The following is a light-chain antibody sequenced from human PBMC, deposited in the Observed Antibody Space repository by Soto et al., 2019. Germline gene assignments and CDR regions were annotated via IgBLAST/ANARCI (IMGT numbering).Light chain of an antibody. V-gene: IGKV4-1*01. CDR3: QQYYSTPAVT. J-gene: IGKJ4*01. CDR1: QSLLYSPKNKNY. Sequence: DIVMTQSPDSLAVSLGERATINCKSSQSLLYSPKNKNYLAWYQQKPGQPPKLLIYWASTRGSGVPDRFSGSGSGTDFTRTISSLQAEDVAIYYCQQYYSTPAVTFGGGTKVEIK. CDR2: WAS.